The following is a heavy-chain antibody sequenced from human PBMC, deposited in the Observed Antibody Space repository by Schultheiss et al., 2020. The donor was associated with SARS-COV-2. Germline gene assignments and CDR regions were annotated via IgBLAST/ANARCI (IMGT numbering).Heavy chain of an antibody. CDR1: GYTFTGYY. J-gene: IGHJ2*01. CDR3: AADPLYSGRTGGYFDL. Sequence: ASVKVSCKASGYTFTGYYMHWVRQAPGQGLEWMGWISAYNGNTNYAQKLQGRVTMTTDTSTSTAYMELRSLRSDDTAVYYCAADPLYSGRTGGYFDLWGRGTLVTVSS. V-gene: IGHV1-18*04. D-gene: IGHD1-26*01. CDR2: ISAYNGNT.